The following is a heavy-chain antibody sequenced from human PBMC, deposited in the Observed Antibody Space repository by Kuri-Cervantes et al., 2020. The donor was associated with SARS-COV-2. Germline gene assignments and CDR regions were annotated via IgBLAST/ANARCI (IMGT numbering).Heavy chain of an antibody. J-gene: IGHJ4*02. D-gene: IGHD4/OR15-4a*01. Sequence: GESLKISCAASGFTFSSYAMSWVRQAPGKGLEWVAVISHDGKNKKCIASGKGRFTISRDNSQNTLYLHMKSLRSEDTAMYYCAKDRVGAQDFWGQGTLVPSPQ. CDR1: GFTFSSYA. CDR2: ISHDGKNK. V-gene: IGHV3-30*18. CDR3: AKDRVGAQDF.